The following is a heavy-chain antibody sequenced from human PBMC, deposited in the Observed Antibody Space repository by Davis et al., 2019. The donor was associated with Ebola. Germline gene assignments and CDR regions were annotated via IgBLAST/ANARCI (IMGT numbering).Heavy chain of an antibody. CDR1: GGSISSSSYY. CDR2: IYYSGST. CDR3: ARHSVDLHFDY. D-gene: IGHD5-12*01. J-gene: IGHJ4*02. Sequence: PSETPSLTCTVSGGSISSSSYYWGWIRQPPGKGLEWIGSIYYSGSTYYNPSLKSRVTISVDTSKNQFSLKLSSVTAADTAVYYCARHSVDLHFDYWGQGTLVTVSS. V-gene: IGHV4-39*01.